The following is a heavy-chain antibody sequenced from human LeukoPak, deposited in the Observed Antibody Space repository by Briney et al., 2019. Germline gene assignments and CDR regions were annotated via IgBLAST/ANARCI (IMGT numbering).Heavy chain of an antibody. Sequence: GGSLRLSCAASGFTLSDYWMHWVRQAPGKGPLWVARIDSDGSGTNYADSVKGRFTISRDNAKNTLFLQMNTLAAEDTAVYYCASGVTGLPVGAFDIWGQGTMVTVSS. CDR1: GFTLSDYW. CDR2: IDSDGSGT. V-gene: IGHV3-74*01. J-gene: IGHJ3*02. CDR3: ASGVTGLPVGAFDI. D-gene: IGHD1-20*01.